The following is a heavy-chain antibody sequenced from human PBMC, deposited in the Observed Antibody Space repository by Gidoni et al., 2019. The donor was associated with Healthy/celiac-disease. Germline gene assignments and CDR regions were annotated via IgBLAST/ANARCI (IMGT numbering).Heavy chain of an antibody. Sequence: EVQLVESGGGLVQPGRSLRLSCAASGFTFDDYAMHWVRQAPGKGLEWVSGISWNSGSIGYADSVKGRFTISRDNAKNSLYLQMNSLRAEDTALYYCAKEGGYYDKLLLAAHFDYWGQGTLVTVSS. CDR2: ISWNSGSI. D-gene: IGHD3-22*01. CDR3: AKEGGYYDKLLLAAHFDY. V-gene: IGHV3-9*01. J-gene: IGHJ4*02. CDR1: GFTFDDYA.